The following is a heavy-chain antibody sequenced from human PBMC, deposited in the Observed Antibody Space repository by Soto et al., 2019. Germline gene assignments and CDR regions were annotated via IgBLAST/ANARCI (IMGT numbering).Heavy chain of an antibody. D-gene: IGHD6-19*01. V-gene: IGHV4-61*01. Sequence: QVQLQESGPGLVKPSETLSLTCTVSGGSVSSGSYYWSWIRQPPGKGLEWIGYIYYSGSTNYNPSLQSRVTISVDTSKNQFSLKLSSVTAADTAVYYCARDLTYSSGWYGENWFDPWGQGTLVTVSS. J-gene: IGHJ5*02. CDR1: GGSVSSGSYY. CDR3: ARDLTYSSGWYGENWFDP. CDR2: IYYSGST.